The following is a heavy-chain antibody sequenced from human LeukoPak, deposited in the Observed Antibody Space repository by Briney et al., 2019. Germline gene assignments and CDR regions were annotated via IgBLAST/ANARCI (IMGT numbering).Heavy chain of an antibody. J-gene: IGHJ4*02. CDR2: IIPIFGTA. CDR1: GGTFSSYA. V-gene: IGHV1-69*01. D-gene: IGHD6-6*01. CDR3: ARDSDEYSSSSREYYFDY. Sequence: SVKVSCKASGGTFSSYAISWVRQAPGQGLEWMGGIIPIFGTANYAQKFQGRVTITPDESTSTAYMELSRLRSEDTAVYYCARDSDEYSSSSREYYFDYWGQGTLVTVSS.